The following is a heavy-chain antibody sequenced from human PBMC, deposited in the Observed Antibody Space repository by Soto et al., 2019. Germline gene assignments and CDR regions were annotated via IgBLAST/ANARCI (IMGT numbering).Heavy chain of an antibody. Sequence: QITLKESGPTRVKPTQTLTLACTFSGFSLSSSGVGVGWIRQPPGKALEQLALIYWDDDKRYSPSLKSRLTITHAPSKNQVVLTMTHRAPVDTATYYCAHRPGLQGNWDGGYFDFWGQGALVTVSS. J-gene: IGHJ4*02. CDR3: AHRPGLQGNWDGGYFDF. V-gene: IGHV2-5*02. CDR2: IYWDDDK. CDR1: GFSLSSSGVG. D-gene: IGHD1-1*01.